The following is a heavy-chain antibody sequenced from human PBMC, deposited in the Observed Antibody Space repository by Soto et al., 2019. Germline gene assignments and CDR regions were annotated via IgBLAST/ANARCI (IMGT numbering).Heavy chain of an antibody. V-gene: IGHV3-9*01. Sequence: EVQLVESGGGLVQSGRSLRLSCAASGFTFDDYAMHWVRQAPGKGLEWVSSISWNSGSIAYADSVKGRFTISRDNAKNSLFLQMSSLRPGDTALYYCAKALDYDSSGYYYFDYWGQGTLVTVSS. J-gene: IGHJ4*02. D-gene: IGHD3-22*01. CDR2: ISWNSGSI. CDR1: GFTFDDYA. CDR3: AKALDYDSSGYYYFDY.